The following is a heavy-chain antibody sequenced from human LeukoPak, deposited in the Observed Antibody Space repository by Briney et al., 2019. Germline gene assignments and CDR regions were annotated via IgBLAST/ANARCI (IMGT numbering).Heavy chain of an antibody. V-gene: IGHV3-74*01. CDR2: INSDGSTT. CDR3: ARGGDYGGNPLDC. Sequence: GGSLRLSCAASGFTFSTYWMHWVRQAPGEGLVWVSRINSDGSTTSYADSVKGRFTISRDNAKNTLYLQMNSLRAEDTAVYYCARGGDYGGNPLDCWGQGTLVTVSS. J-gene: IGHJ4*02. CDR1: GFTFSTYW. D-gene: IGHD4-23*01.